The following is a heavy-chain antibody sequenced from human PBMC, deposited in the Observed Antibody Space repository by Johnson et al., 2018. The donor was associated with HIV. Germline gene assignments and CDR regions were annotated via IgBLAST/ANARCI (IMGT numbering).Heavy chain of an antibody. V-gene: IGHV3-11*04. J-gene: IGHJ3*02. CDR1: GFTVSSNY. CDR2: ISSSGDII. D-gene: IGHD4-17*01. CDR3: ARRTVTALFDI. Sequence: QVQLVESGGGLVKPGGSLRLSCAASGFTVSSNYMTWIRQAPGKGLEWLSFISSSGDIIRYADSVKGRFTISRDNAKNSLILQMNSLRDEDTAVYYCARRTVTALFDIWGQGTLVTVSS.